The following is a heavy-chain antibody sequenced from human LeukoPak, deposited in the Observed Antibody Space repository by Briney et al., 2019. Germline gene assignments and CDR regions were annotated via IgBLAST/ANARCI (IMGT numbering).Heavy chain of an antibody. CDR2: ISSSSSTI. CDR3: ARFAGGPSSPRSNWFDP. CDR1: GFTFSSYS. V-gene: IGHV3-48*01. J-gene: IGHJ5*02. D-gene: IGHD6-13*01. Sequence: GGSLRLSCAASGFTFSSYSMNWVRQAPGEGLEWVSYISSSSSTIYYADSVKGRFTISRDNAKNSLYLQMNSLRAEDTAVYYCARFAGGPSSPRSNWFDPWGQGTLVTVSS.